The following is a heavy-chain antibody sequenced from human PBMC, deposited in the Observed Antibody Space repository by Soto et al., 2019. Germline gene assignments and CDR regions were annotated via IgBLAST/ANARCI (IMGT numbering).Heavy chain of an antibody. CDR3: ARGPYDILTGGHVYYYYGIDV. CDR1: GFTFSSYG. V-gene: IGHV3-33*01. CDR2: IWYDGSNK. D-gene: IGHD3-9*01. J-gene: IGHJ6*02. Sequence: QVQLVESGGGVVQPGRSLRLSCAASGFTFSSYGMQWVRQAPGKGLEWVAVIWYDGSNKYYADSVKGRFTISRDNSKNTLYLQMNSLRAEDAAVYYCARGPYDILTGGHVYYYYGIDVWGQGTTVTVSS.